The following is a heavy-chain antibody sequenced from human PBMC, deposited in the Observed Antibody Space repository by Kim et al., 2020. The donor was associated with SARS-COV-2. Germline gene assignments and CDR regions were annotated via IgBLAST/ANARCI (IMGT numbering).Heavy chain of an antibody. J-gene: IGHJ4*02. CDR2: IIPILGIA. CDR1: GGTFSSYA. V-gene: IGHV1-69*04. D-gene: IGHD5-18*01. Sequence: SVKVSCKASGGTFSSYAISWVRQAPGQGLEWMGRIIPILGIANYAQKFQGRVTITADKSTSTAYMELSSLRSEDTAVYYCARGGGPDTAMVGIDYWGQGTLVTVSS. CDR3: ARGGGPDTAMVGIDY.